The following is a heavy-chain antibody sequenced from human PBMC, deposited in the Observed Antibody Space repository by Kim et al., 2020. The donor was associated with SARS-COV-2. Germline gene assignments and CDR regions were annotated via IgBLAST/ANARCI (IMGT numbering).Heavy chain of an antibody. CDR2: IKSKADGGTT. CDR3: TTDLRGYCSGSSCLPSYFDY. J-gene: IGHJ4*02. Sequence: GGSLRLSCAASGFTFSNAWMSWVRQAPGKGLEWVGRIKSKADGGTTDYAAPVKGRFTISRDDSKNTLYLQMNSLKTEDTAVYFCTTDLRGYCSGSSCLPSYFDYWGQGTLVTVSS. V-gene: IGHV3-15*01. CDR1: GFTFSNAW. D-gene: IGHD2-15*01.